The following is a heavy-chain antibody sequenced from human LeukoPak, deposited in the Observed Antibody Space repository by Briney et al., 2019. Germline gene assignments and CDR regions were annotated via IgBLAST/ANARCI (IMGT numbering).Heavy chain of an antibody. D-gene: IGHD5-12*01. CDR1: GFTFSSYG. Sequence: GGSLRLSCAASGFTFSSYGMHWVRQAPGKGLEWVAVIWYDGSNKYYADSVKGRFTISRDNPKNTLYLQMNSLRAEDTAVYYCAKDDSGYDSGITDYWGQGTLVTVSS. V-gene: IGHV3-33*06. CDR2: IWYDGSNK. CDR3: AKDDSGYDSGITDY. J-gene: IGHJ4*02.